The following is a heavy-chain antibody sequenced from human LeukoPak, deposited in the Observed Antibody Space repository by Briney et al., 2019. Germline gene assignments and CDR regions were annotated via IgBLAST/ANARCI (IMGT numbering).Heavy chain of an antibody. CDR1: GGSIGSYY. CDR2: IYYSGST. Sequence: PSETLSLTCTVSGGSIGSYYWSWIRQPPGKGLEWIGYIYYSGSTNYNPSLKSRATISVDTSKNQFSLKLSSVTAADTAVYYCARAVAGTRPPRNWGQGTLVTVSS. J-gene: IGHJ4*02. V-gene: IGHV4-59*01. CDR3: ARAVAGTRPPRN. D-gene: IGHD6-19*01.